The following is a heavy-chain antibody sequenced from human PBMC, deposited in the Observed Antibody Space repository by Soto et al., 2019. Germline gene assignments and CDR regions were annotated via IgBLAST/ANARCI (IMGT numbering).Heavy chain of an antibody. V-gene: IGHV1-8*01. Sequence: ASVKVSCKASENTFTTYDINWVRQAPGQGLEWLGWLNPNSGYTGLAPKFRGRFTMTWNTSISTAYMEVSSLRSGDTAVYYCARGYCSSLSCHTYAKDGWGQGTKVTVSS. CDR1: ENTFTTYD. CDR2: LNPNSGYT. CDR3: ARGYCSSLSCHTYAKDG. J-gene: IGHJ6*02. D-gene: IGHD2-2*01.